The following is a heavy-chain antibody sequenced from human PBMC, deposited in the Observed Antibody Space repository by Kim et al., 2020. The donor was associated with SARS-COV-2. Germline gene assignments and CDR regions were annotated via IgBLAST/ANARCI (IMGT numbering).Heavy chain of an antibody. CDR3: ARVWAV. D-gene: IGHD7-27*01. CDR2: ITPLLIA. J-gene: IGHJ6*02. CDR1: GGSFDGYL. Sequence: SETLSLTCAVYGGSFDGYLWSWVRQSPSPFLAFLFSITPLLIAPYTPSLKSRVTISMDASKNQLSLKLTSVTAADTAVYYCARVWAVWGQGTSVTVAS. V-gene: IGHV4-34*01.